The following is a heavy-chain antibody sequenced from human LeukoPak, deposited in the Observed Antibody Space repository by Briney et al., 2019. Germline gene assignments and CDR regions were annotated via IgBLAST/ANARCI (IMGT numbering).Heavy chain of an antibody. CDR1: GFTFSDYY. J-gene: IGHJ6*02. V-gene: IGHV3-11*01. CDR2: ISSSGSTI. CDR3: ARDLGSDDYGDYGGASYYYGMDV. Sequence: GGSLRLSCAASGFTFSDYYMSWIRQAPGKGLEWVSYISSSGSTIYYADSVKGRFTISRVNAKNSLYLQMNSLRAEDTAVYYCARDLGSDDYGDYGGASYYYGMDVWGQGTTVTVSS. D-gene: IGHD4-17*01.